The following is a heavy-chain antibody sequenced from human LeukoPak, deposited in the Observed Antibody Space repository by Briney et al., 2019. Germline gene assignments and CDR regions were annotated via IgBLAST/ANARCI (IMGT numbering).Heavy chain of an antibody. CDR3: ARGPNSNWSGLDF. CDR2: ISDNA. V-gene: IGHV3-23*01. CDR1: GFTLSSYA. J-gene: IGHJ4*02. D-gene: IGHD6-6*01. Sequence: GGSLRLSCAASGFTLSSYAMSWVRQTPGKGLEWVSTISDNAYYADSVKGRFTISRDNAKNTLYLQVNNLRAEDTAVYYCARGPNSNWSGLDFWGQGTLLTVSS.